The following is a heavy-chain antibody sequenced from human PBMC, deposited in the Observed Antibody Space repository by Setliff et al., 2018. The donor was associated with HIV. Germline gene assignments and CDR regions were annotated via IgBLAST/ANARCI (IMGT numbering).Heavy chain of an antibody. CDR2: IYSDGRT. J-gene: IGHJ5*02. CDR3: AKGVKWLDP. D-gene: IGHD3-16*01. V-gene: IGHV3-53*01. CDR1: GFTLSSNH. Sequence: GGSLRLFCAASGFTLSSNHMTWVRQAPGKGLEWVSFIYSDGRTYHADSVKGLFSISRDNSKNMMHLQMNGLRPEDTAVYYCAKGVKWLDPWGQGTLVTVSS.